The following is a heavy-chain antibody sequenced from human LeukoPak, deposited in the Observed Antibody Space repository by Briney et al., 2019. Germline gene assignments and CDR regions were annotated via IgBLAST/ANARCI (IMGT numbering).Heavy chain of an antibody. CDR2: INHSGST. Sequence: SETLSHTCAVYGGSFSGYYWSWIRQPPGKGLEWIGEINHSGSTNYNPSLKSRVTISVDTSKNQFSLKLSSVTAADTAVYYRARDRPSHTFYSSSWRASRYYFDYWGQGTLVTVSS. CDR1: GGSFSGYY. J-gene: IGHJ4*02. CDR3: ARDRPSHTFYSSSWRASRYYFDY. D-gene: IGHD6-13*01. V-gene: IGHV4-34*01.